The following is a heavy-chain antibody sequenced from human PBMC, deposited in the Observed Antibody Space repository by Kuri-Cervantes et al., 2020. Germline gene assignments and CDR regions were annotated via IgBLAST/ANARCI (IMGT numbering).Heavy chain of an antibody. CDR1: GGSLSGYY. V-gene: IGHV4-34*01. Sequence: SQTLSLTCAVYGGSLSGYYWSWIRQPPGKGLEWIGEINHSGSTKYNPSLKSRVTISVDTSKNQFSLKLRSVTAADTAVYYCVRLFGIAAAGQIDYWGQGSLVTVSS. D-gene: IGHD6-13*01. J-gene: IGHJ4*02. CDR2: INHSGST. CDR3: VRLFGIAAAGQIDY.